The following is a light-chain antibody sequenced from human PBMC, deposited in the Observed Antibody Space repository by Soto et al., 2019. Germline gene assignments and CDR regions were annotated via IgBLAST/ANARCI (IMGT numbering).Light chain of an antibody. CDR3: HHYNNWPPWT. Sequence: EILITQSPATLSVSPGERATLSCRASQSISSDLAWYQPTPGQAPRLLIYGASTRATGIPARFSGSGSGTEFTLTISSLQSEDSAVYYCHHYNNWPPWTFGQGTKVDIK. CDR2: GAS. J-gene: IGKJ1*01. CDR1: QSISSD. V-gene: IGKV3-15*01.